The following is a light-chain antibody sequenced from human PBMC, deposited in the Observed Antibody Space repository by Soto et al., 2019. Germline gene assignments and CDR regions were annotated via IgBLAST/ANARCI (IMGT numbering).Light chain of an antibody. V-gene: IGLV2-14*01. CDR1: SSDIGGYNY. J-gene: IGLJ2*01. CDR2: EVV. CDR3: CSYTSSNTRV. Sequence: QSALTQPASVSGSPGQSITISCTGTSSDIGGYNYVSWYQQHPGKAPKLMIYEVVNRPSGVSNRFSGSKSGNTASLTISGLQAEDEADYYCCSYTSSNTRVFGGGTKLTVL.